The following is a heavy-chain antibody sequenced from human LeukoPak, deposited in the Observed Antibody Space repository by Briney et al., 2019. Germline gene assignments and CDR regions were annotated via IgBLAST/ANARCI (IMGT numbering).Heavy chain of an antibody. Sequence: SETLSLTCTVSGGSISSYYWSWIRQPPGKGLEWIGYIYYSGSTNYNPSLKSRVTISVDTSKNQFSLKLSSVTAADTAVYYCARDSTFTYCSSTSCYGYGVDVWGKGTTVTVSS. CDR1: GGSISSYY. CDR2: IYYSGST. D-gene: IGHD2-2*01. J-gene: IGHJ6*04. V-gene: IGHV4-59*01. CDR3: ARDSTFTYCSSTSCYGYGVDV.